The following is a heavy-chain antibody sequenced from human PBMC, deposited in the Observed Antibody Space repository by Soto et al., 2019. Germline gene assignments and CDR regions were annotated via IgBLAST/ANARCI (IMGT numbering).Heavy chain of an antibody. J-gene: IGHJ6*02. D-gene: IGHD4-17*01. V-gene: IGHV5-51*01. CDR1: GYSFTSYW. CDR2: IYPGDSDT. CDR3: ARPTTVVTPMIRYYYYYGMDV. Sequence: ESLKISCKGSGYSFTSYWIGWVRQMPGKGLEWMGIIYPGDSDTRYSPSFQGQVTISADKSISTAYLQWSSLKASDTAMYYCARPTTVVTPMIRYYYYYGMDVWGQGTTVTVSS.